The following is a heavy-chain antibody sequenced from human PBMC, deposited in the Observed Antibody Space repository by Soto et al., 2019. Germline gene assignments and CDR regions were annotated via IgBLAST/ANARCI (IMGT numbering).Heavy chain of an antibody. CDR1: GGSFSGYY. Sequence: SETLSLTCAVYGGSFSGYYWSWIRQPPGKGLEWIGYVYYSGNTNYNPSLESRVTISVDTSRNRFSLNLTSATAADTAVYYCARKGAAASYAHYYMDVWGRGTAVTVSS. D-gene: IGHD6-13*01. CDR3: ARKGAAASYAHYYMDV. J-gene: IGHJ6*03. V-gene: IGHV4-59*01. CDR2: VYYSGNT.